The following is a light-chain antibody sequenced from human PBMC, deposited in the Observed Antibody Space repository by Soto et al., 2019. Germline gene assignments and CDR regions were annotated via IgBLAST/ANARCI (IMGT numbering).Light chain of an antibody. CDR2: GAS. Sequence: EIVLTQSPGTLSLSPGERATLSCRASQSVSSNYVAWYQRKPGLSPRLLIYGASSRATDIPSRFSGSGSGTSFTLTITRLEAEEFPVCYCQQYGSSSPTFGQGTKVEVK. J-gene: IGKJ1*01. CDR1: QSVSSNY. CDR3: QQYGSSSPT. V-gene: IGKV3-20*01.